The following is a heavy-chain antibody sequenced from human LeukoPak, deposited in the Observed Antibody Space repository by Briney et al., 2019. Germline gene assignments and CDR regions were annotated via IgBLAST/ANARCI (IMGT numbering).Heavy chain of an antibody. CDR2: ISDSGGST. CDR1: GFTFSGYG. V-gene: IGHV3-23*01. CDR3: AKRIEYSSSSAYFDY. D-gene: IGHD6-6*01. Sequence: PGGSLRLSCAASGFTFSGYGMSWVRQAPGKGLEWVSSISDSGGSTYYGDSVKGRFTISRDNSKNTLHLELYSLRADDTAIYYCAKRIEYSSSSAYFDYWGQGTLVTVSS. J-gene: IGHJ4*02.